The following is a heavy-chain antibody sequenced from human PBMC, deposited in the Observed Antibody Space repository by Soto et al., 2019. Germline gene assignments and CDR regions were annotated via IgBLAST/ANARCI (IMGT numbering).Heavy chain of an antibody. J-gene: IGHJ6*02. CDR2: IIPILGIA. D-gene: IGHD2-2*01. V-gene: IGHV1-69*02. CDR1: GGTFSSYT. Sequence: QVQLVQSGAEVKKPGSSVKVSCKASGGTFSSYTISWVRQAPGQGLEWMGRIIPILGIANYAQKFQGRVKITADKSTSTASMELSSLRSEDTAVYYCSGSEGCSSTSCYPYYYYGMAVWGQGTTVTVSS. CDR3: SGSEGCSSTSCYPYYYYGMAV.